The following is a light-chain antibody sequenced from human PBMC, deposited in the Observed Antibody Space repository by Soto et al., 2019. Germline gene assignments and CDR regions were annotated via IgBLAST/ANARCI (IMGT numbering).Light chain of an antibody. Sequence: DIVMTQSPDSLAVSLGERATLNCKSSQSVLYSANNKNYLAGYQQKPGQPPKQLIYWASTRESGVPDRFSGNGSGTDFTLTISSLQAEDVAVYFCQQYYTTPRTFGQGTKVEIK. CDR2: WAS. CDR1: QSVLYSANNKNY. V-gene: IGKV4-1*01. J-gene: IGKJ1*01. CDR3: QQYYTTPRT.